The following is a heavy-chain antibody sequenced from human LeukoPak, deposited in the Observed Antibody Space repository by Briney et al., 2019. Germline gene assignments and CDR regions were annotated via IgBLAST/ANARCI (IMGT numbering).Heavy chain of an antibody. J-gene: IGHJ4*02. V-gene: IGHV4-39*01. CDR1: GVFINSNTYS. CDR3: ARHFGYDDTSDYQGVPDY. Sequence: KASETLSLTCTVSGVFINSNTYSWGWIRQPPGEGLEWIGTISYTGNTYYNSSLKSRLTISVDTSKTQFSLKLSSVTAADTAVYYCARHFGYDDTSDYQGVPDYWGQGSLVTVSS. D-gene: IGHD3-22*01. CDR2: ISYTGNT.